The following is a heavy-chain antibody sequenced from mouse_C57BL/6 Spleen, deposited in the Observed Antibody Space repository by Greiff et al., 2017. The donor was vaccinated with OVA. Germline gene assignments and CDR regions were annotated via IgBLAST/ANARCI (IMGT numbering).Heavy chain of an antibody. Sequence: VQLQQPGAELVMPGASVKLSCKASGYTFTSYWMHWVKQRPGQGLEWIGEIDPSDSYTNYNQKFKGKSTLTVDKSSSTAYMQLSSLTSEDSAVYYCARWDSNYAYWGQGTLVTVSA. D-gene: IGHD2-5*01. CDR1: GYTFTSYW. V-gene: IGHV1-69*01. J-gene: IGHJ3*01. CDR2: IDPSDSYT. CDR3: ARWDSNYAY.